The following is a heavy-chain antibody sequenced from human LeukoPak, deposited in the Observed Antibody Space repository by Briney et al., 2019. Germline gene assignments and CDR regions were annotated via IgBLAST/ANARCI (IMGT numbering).Heavy chain of an antibody. CDR1: GFTFSSYS. J-gene: IGHJ4*02. CDR3: SRLMMIVVVITPLFDY. Sequence: GGSLRLSCAASGFTFSSYSMNWVRHAQGKGLEWVSYISSSSSTIYYADSVKSLFTISRDNAKNSQYLQMKSLKTEDTAVYYCSRLMMIVVVITPLFDYWGQGTLVTVSS. V-gene: IGHV3-48*01. D-gene: IGHD3-22*01. CDR2: ISSSSSTI.